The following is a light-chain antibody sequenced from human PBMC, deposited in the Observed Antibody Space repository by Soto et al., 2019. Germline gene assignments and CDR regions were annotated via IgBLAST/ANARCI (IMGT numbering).Light chain of an antibody. V-gene: IGKV3-11*01. Sequence: EIVLTQSPATLSLSPGERATLSCRASQSVSSYLAWYQPKPGQAPRLLIYDASNRATGIPARFSGSGSGTDFTLPISSLEPDDFAVYYCQQRSNWPTFGGGTKVEIK. J-gene: IGKJ4*01. CDR3: QQRSNWPT. CDR2: DAS. CDR1: QSVSSY.